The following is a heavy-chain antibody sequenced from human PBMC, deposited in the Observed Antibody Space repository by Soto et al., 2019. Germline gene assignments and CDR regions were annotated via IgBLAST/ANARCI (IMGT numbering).Heavy chain of an antibody. CDR3: ARAYYYSSGYLAFDF. Sequence: ASVKVSCKAFGYTFTSYGISWVRQAPGQGLEWMGWISAYNGNTNYAQKLQGRVTMTADTSTSTAYMELRRLRSEDTAVYYCARAYYYSSGYLAFDFWGQGTMVTVSS. CDR1: GYTFTSYG. V-gene: IGHV1-18*01. J-gene: IGHJ3*01. D-gene: IGHD3-22*01. CDR2: ISAYNGNT.